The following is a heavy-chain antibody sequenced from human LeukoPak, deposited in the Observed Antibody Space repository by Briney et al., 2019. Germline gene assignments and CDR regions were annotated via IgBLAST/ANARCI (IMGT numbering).Heavy chain of an antibody. CDR2: IYYSGTT. D-gene: IGHD5-24*01. V-gene: IGHV4-59*12. CDR1: GGSISSYY. Sequence: SETLSLTCTVSGGSISSYYWGWIRQPPGKGLEWIGNIYYSGTTYFNPSLKSRVTISLDTSKNHFSLKVTSVTAADTAVYYCARELSRDGDNADSWGQGTLVTVSS. CDR3: ARELSRDGDNADS. J-gene: IGHJ4*02.